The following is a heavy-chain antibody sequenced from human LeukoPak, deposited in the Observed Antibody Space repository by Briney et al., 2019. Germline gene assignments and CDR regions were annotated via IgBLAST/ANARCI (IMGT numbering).Heavy chain of an antibody. D-gene: IGHD6-13*01. CDR2: INRDGSEK. J-gene: IGHJ4*02. Sequence: PGGSLRLSCAASGFTFSNYAMSWVRQAPGKGLEWVANINRDGSEKDYVDSVKGRFTISRDNAEKSLYLQMNSLRAEDTAVYYCASWEGSSWFDYWGQGTLVTVSS. CDR1: GFTFSNYA. CDR3: ASWEGSSWFDY. V-gene: IGHV3-7*03.